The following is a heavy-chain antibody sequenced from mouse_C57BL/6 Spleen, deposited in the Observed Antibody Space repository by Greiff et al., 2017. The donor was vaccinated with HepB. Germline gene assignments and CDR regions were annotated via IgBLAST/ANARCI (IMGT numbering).Heavy chain of an antibody. CDR2: IRNKANGYTT. V-gene: IGHV7-3*01. CDR1: GFTFTDYY. J-gene: IGHJ1*03. D-gene: IGHD2-3*01. Sequence: EVQLQESGGGLVQPGGSLSLSCAASGFTFTDYYMSWVRQPPGKALEWLGFIRNKANGYTTEYSASVKGRFTISRDNSQSILYLQMNALRAEDSATYYCARDGYYDWYFDVWGTGTTVTVSS. CDR3: ARDGYYDWYFDV.